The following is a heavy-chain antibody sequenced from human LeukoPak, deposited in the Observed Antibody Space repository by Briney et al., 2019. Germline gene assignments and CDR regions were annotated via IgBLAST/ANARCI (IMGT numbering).Heavy chain of an antibody. V-gene: IGHV4-59*01. CDR2: IYYSGST. Sequence: PSETLSLTCTVSGGSISSYYWSWIRQPPGKGLDWIGYIYYSGSTNYNPSLKSRVTISVDTSQNRFSLKLRSVTAADTAVYYCASVRDTTMPYYFDYWGQGILVTVSS. CDR1: GGSISSYY. CDR3: ASVRDTTMPYYFDY. D-gene: IGHD5-18*01. J-gene: IGHJ4*02.